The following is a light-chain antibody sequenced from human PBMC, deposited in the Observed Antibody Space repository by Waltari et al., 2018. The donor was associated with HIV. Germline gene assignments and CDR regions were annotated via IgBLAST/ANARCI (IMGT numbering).Light chain of an antibody. CDR2: SPN. V-gene: IGLV8-61*01. J-gene: IGLJ3*02. CDR3: VVFVGNGIWA. CDR1: SASLSTSHY. Sequence: QTVVTQETSFSVSPGGTVTLTCGLNSASLSTSHYPRGYQQTPAQAPRTHVYSPNIRSSGVPDRFSGSSLGNKAALIITGAQADDECDYYCVVFVGNGIWAFCGGPKVTVL.